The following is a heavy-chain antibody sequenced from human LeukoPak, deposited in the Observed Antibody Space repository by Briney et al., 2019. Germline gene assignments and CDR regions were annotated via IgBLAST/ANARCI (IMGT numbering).Heavy chain of an antibody. CDR3: TKDYRGGYDSSGSFIN. J-gene: IGHJ4*02. CDR2: ISYNSGTT. D-gene: IGHD3-22*01. Sequence: PGRSLRLSCAGSGFNFDDYAMHWVRQAPGKGLEWVSGISYNSGTTGYADSVRGRFTISRDNAKNSLYLQTNSLRAEDTAFYYCTKDYRGGYDSSGSFINWGQGTLVTVSS. V-gene: IGHV3-9*01. CDR1: GFNFDDYA.